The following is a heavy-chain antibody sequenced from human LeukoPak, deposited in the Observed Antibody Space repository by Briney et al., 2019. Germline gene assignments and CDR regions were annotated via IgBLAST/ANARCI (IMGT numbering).Heavy chain of an antibody. CDR1: GFTFSSYS. CDR2: ISSSSSTI. V-gene: IGHV3-48*01. Sequence: GGSLRLSCAASGFTFSSYSMNWVRQAPGKGLEWVSYISSSSSTIYYADSVKGRFTISRDNAKNSLYLQMNSLRAEDTAVYYCARDHVDDSPRFDFDIWGQGTMVTVSS. D-gene: IGHD3-22*01. CDR3: ARDHVDDSPRFDFDI. J-gene: IGHJ3*02.